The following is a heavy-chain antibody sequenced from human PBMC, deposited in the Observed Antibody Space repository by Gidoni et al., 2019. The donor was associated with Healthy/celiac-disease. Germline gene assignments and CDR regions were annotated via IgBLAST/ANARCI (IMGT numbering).Heavy chain of an antibody. Sequence: QVQLQESGPGLVKPSQTLSLTCPVSGGSISSGSYYWSWIRQPAGKGLEWIGRIYTSGSTNYNPSLKSRVTISVDTSKTQFSLKLSSVTAADTAVYYLARVRELLGYGMDVWGQGTTVTVSS. CDR3: ARVRELLGYGMDV. CDR1: GGSISSGSYY. D-gene: IGHD6-19*01. V-gene: IGHV4-61*02. CDR2: IYTSGST. J-gene: IGHJ6*02.